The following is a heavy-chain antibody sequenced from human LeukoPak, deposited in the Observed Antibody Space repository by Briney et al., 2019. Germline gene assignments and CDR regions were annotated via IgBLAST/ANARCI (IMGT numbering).Heavy chain of an antibody. J-gene: IGHJ4*02. D-gene: IGHD5-12*01. CDR1: GYTFTAYY. Sequence: ASVKVSCKASGYTFTAYYIHWVRQAPGQGLEWMGWINPNSGGTNYAQKFQGRVTMTRDTSISTAYMELSRLRSDDTAVYYCARDDRDVVATLNDWGQGTLVTVSS. CDR2: INPNSGGT. CDR3: ARDDRDVVATLND. V-gene: IGHV1-2*02.